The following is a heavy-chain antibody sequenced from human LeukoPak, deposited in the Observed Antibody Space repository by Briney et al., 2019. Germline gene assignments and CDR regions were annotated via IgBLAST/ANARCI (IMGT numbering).Heavy chain of an antibody. J-gene: IGHJ4*02. V-gene: IGHV1-18*01. Sequence: ASVKVSCKASGYTFNTYGITWVRQAPGQGLEWMGWISGYNGKTKYAQKLQDRVTMTTDTSTSTAYMELRSLRSDDTAVYYCARGNSGYDLVGVYWGQGTLVTASS. CDR3: ARGNSGYDLVGVY. CDR1: GYTFNTYG. D-gene: IGHD5-12*01. CDR2: ISGYNGKT.